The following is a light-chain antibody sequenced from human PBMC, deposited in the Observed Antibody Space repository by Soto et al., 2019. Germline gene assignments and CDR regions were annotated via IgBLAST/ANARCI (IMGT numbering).Light chain of an antibody. CDR2: EVS. CDR1: SSDVGGYNY. V-gene: IGLV2-14*01. Sequence: QSALTQPASVSGSPGQSITISCTGTSSDVGGYNYVSWYQQHPGKAPKLMIYEVSNRPSGVSNRFSGSKSGNTASLTISELQAEDDADYYCSSYTSSSTLVVFGGGTKVTVL. J-gene: IGLJ2*01. CDR3: SSYTSSSTLVV.